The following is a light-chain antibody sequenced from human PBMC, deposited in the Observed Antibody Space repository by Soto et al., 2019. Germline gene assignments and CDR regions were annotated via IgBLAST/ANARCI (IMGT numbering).Light chain of an antibody. CDR3: LHTFPFPRT. V-gene: IGKV1-12*01. CDR2: FAS. CDR1: QGIGDR. J-gene: IGKJ1*01. Sequence: DIQMTQSPSSVSASVGDRVTITCRASQGIGDRLAWYQQRPGKVPQLVVYFASTLPSGVPSRFSASGSGAEFILTISPRQAEDFATDYWLHTFPFPRTFGQGTKVEVK.